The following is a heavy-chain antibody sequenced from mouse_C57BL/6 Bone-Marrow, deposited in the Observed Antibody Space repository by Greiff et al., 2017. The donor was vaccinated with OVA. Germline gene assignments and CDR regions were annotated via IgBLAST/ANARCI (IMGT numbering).Heavy chain of an antibody. CDR3: ARYYYGSSYAWFAY. CDR2: ISDGGSYT. D-gene: IGHD1-1*01. V-gene: IGHV5-4*01. CDR1: GFTFSSYA. J-gene: IGHJ3*01. Sequence: EVQRVESGGGLVKPGGSLKLSCAASGFTFSSYAMSWVRQTPEKRLEWVATISDGGSYTYYPDNVKGRFTISRDNAKNNLYLQMSHLKSEDTAMYYCARYYYGSSYAWFAYWGQGTPVTVSA.